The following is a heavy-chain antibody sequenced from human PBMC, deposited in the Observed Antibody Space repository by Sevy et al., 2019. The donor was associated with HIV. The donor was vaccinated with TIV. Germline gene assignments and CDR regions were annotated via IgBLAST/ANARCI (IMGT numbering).Heavy chain of an antibody. CDR1: GGSISSSSYY. V-gene: IGHV4-39*01. J-gene: IGHJ3*02. D-gene: IGHD2-21*02. CDR3: AREDIVVVTATPWDAFDI. CDR2: IYYSGST. Sequence: SENLSLTCTVSGGSISSSSYYWGWIRQPPGKGLEWIGSIYYSGSTYYNPSLKSRVTISVDTSKNQFSLKLSSVTAADTAVYYCAREDIVVVTATPWDAFDIWGQGTMVTVSS.